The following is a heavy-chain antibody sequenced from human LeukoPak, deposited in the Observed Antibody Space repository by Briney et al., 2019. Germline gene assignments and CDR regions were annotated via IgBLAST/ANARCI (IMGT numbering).Heavy chain of an antibody. V-gene: IGHV4-4*07. Sequence: SETLSLTCTVSGGSISSYYWSWIRQPAGKGLEWIGRIYTSGSTNYNPSLKSRVTMSVDTSKNQFSLKLSSVTAADTAVYYCARGKSGGSGSYRPFNWFDPWGQGTLVTVSS. CDR1: GGSISSYY. D-gene: IGHD3-10*01. CDR3: ARGKSGGSGSYRPFNWFDP. J-gene: IGHJ5*02. CDR2: IYTSGST.